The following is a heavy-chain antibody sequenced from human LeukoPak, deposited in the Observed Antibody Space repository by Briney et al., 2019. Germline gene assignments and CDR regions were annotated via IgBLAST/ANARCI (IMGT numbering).Heavy chain of an antibody. CDR1: GYTFTGFY. Sequence: ASVKVSCKASGYTFTGFYIHWVRQAPGQGLEWMGWINPDRGGTNYAQKFQGRVTLTRDTSINTAYMELRGMTSVDTAVYYCVREDFVVIPAAMRGDYWGQGTLVIVSS. D-gene: IGHD2-2*01. CDR2: INPDRGGT. V-gene: IGHV1-2*02. CDR3: VREDFVVIPAAMRGDY. J-gene: IGHJ4*02.